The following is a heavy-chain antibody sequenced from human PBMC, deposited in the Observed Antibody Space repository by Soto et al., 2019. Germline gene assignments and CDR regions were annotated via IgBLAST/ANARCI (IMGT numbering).Heavy chain of an antibody. D-gene: IGHD6-13*01. CDR1: GFTFSSYA. V-gene: IGHV3-64D*06. CDR2: INDSGDST. CDR3: VKFASSSTWTFFDY. Sequence: GGSLRLSCAASGFTFSSYAMSWVRQAPGKGLEYVSAINDSGDSTYYADSVKGRFTISRDNSKNTLYLQMSSLRSEDTALYYCVKFASSSTWTFFDYWGQGTLVTVSS. J-gene: IGHJ4*02.